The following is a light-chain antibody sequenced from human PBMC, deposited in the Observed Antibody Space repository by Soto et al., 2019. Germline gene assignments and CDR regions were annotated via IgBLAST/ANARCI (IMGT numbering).Light chain of an antibody. J-gene: IGKJ2*01. Sequence: EIVMTQSPATLSVSPGERATLSCRASQSLSTDVAWYQQKPGQSPRLLIYGAFTRATGIPARFSGSGSGTEFTLTISSLQSEDFAVYYCQQYNNWPPLFGQGTKLEIK. CDR3: QQYNNWPPL. V-gene: IGKV3-15*01. CDR2: GAF. CDR1: QSLSTD.